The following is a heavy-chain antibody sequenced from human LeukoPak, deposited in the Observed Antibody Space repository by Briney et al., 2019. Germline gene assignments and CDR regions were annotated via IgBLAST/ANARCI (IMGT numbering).Heavy chain of an antibody. V-gene: IGHV3-33*01. CDR2: IWYDGSNK. J-gene: IGHJ4*02. Sequence: GRSLRLSCAASGFTFSSYGMHWVRQAPGKGLEWVAVIWYDGSNKDYTDSVKGRFTISRDNSKNTLYLEMNSLRAEDTAVYYCARDVTLRGYSGYDRGLDYWGQGTLVTVSS. CDR1: GFTFSSYG. D-gene: IGHD5-12*01. CDR3: ARDVTLRGYSGYDRGLDY.